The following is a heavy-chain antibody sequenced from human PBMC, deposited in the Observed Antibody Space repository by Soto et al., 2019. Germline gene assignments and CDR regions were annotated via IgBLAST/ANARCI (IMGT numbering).Heavy chain of an antibody. V-gene: IGHV3-23*01. CDR1: EFTFSSYS. Sequence: GGSLRLSCAASEFTFSSYSMTWVRQAPGKGLEWVSAISGSGGSTYYADSVKGRFTISSDNAKNSLYLQMNSLRAEDTAVYYCASCRNYYDSSFAKLDPWGRRTLVIVSS. D-gene: IGHD3-22*01. CDR2: ISGSGGST. J-gene: IGHJ5*02. CDR3: ASCRNYYDSSFAKLDP.